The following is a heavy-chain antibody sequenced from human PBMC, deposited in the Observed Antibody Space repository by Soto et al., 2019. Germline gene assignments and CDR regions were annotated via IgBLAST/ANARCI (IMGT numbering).Heavy chain of an antibody. D-gene: IGHD6-19*01. CDR2: VYYTGST. V-gene: IGHV4-61*08. CDR1: GASINSGGYY. J-gene: IGHJ4*02. CDR3: ARSVAVPGAHIDY. Sequence: SETLSLTCTVSGASINSGGYYWSWIRQSPGKGLEWLGYVYYTGSTNYSPSLRSRVSISVDTSKNEFSLRLSSVTAADTAVYFCARSVAVPGAHIDYWGQGTQVTVSS.